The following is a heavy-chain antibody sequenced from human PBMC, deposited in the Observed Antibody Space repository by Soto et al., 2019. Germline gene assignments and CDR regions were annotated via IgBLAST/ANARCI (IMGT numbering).Heavy chain of an antibody. CDR2: IYYSGST. CDR3: ARARLVTMVRGFDY. D-gene: IGHD3-10*01. CDR1: GGSISSGGYY. J-gene: IGHJ4*02. Sequence: QVQLQESGPGLVKPSQTLSLTCTVSGGSISSGGYYWSWIRPHPGKGLEWIGYIYYSGSTYYNPSLKSRVTISVDTSKNQFSLKLSSVTAADTAVYYCARARLVTMVRGFDYWGQGTMVTVSS. V-gene: IGHV4-31*03.